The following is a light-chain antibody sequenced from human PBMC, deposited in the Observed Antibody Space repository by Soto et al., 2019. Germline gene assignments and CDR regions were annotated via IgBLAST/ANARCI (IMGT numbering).Light chain of an antibody. CDR3: HQYGSSRT. V-gene: IGKV3-20*01. CDR1: QSVPTNN. Sequence: EIVLTQSPGTLSLSPGDSATLSCRASQSVPTNNLAWYQQKPGQSPRLLVYRASVKVTGIPDRFSGSGSGTDFTLTISKLEPEDFAVYYCHQYGSSRTFGQGTKVDIK. CDR2: RAS. J-gene: IGKJ1*01.